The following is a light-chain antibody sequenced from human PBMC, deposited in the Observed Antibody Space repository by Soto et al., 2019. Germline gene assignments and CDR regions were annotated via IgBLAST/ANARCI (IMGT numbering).Light chain of an antibody. V-gene: IGKV3-20*01. CDR1: QSVSSSY. CDR2: GAS. J-gene: IGKJ4*01. CDR3: QQYGIAPLALT. Sequence: IALTQSPGNLSLSPGERATLSCRASQSVSSSYLAWYQQKPGQAPRLLIYGASSRATGIPDRFSGSGSGTDFTLTISRLEPEDYAVYYCQQYGIAPLALTFGGGTKVDI.